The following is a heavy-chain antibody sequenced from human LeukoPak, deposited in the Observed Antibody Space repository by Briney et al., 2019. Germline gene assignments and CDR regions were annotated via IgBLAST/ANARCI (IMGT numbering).Heavy chain of an antibody. CDR1: GGTFSSYA. CDR3: ARDYDFQYYYYSMDV. Sequence: PGASVKVSCKASGGTFSSYAISWVRQAPGQGLEWMGWINTNTGNPTYAQGFTGRFVFSLDTSVSTAYLQISSLKAEDTAVYYCARDYDFQYYYYSMDVWGQGTTVTVSS. V-gene: IGHV7-4-1*02. D-gene: IGHD3-3*01. CDR2: INTNTGNP. J-gene: IGHJ6*02.